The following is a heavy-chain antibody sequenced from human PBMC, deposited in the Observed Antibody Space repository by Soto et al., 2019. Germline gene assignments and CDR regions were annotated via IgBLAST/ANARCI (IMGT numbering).Heavy chain of an antibody. V-gene: IGHV3-23*01. Sequence: EVQLLESGGGLVQPGGSLRLSCAASGFTFSSYSMSWVRQAPGKGLEWVSGFRSGGDDGTTYYADSVKGRFTISRDNSKKTLFLQMDSLRAEDTAIYYCAKKVNSGPGSQYFDYWGQGTLVTVSS. CDR2: SGGDDGTT. CDR3: AKKVNSGPGSQYFDY. D-gene: IGHD3-10*01. J-gene: IGHJ4*02. CDR1: GFTFSSYS.